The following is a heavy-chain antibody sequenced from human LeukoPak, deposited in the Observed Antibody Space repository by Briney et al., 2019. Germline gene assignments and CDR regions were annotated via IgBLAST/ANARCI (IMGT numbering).Heavy chain of an antibody. CDR2: INPNSGGT. D-gene: IGHD2-2*01. V-gene: IGHV1-2*02. CDR1: GYTFTGYY. J-gene: IGHJ5*02. CDR3: ARDTTSNRYQLLPKPHKYNWFDP. Sequence: ASVKVSCKASGYTFTGYYMHWVRQAPGQGLEWMGWINPNSGGTNYAQKFQGRVTMTRDTSISTAYMELSRLRSDDTAVYYCARDTTSNRYQLLPKPHKYNWFDPWGQGTLVTVSS.